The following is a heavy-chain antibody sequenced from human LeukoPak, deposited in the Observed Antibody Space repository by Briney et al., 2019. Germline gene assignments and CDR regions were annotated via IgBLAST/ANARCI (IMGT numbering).Heavy chain of an antibody. J-gene: IGHJ4*02. D-gene: IGHD4-17*01. V-gene: IGHV3-33*06. CDR3: AKDATEYGDSHFDW. CDR2: ILREGSHE. Sequence: PGGSLRLSCSPSVFSLNSYGMHGVRQAPRRGLGWVAVILREGSHEYYADSEKGRFTISRDNSRNTVYLEMNSLRVEDTAVYYCAKDATEYGDSHFDWWGQGTLVTVSS. CDR1: VFSLNSYG.